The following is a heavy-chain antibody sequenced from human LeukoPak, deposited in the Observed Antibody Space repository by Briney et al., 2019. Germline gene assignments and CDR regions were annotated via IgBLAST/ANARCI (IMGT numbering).Heavy chain of an antibody. CDR3: AKGPQLYSGYHPDY. Sequence: PVGSLRLSCAASGFTFSSAALTWVRQAPGKGLEWVSTITGSDDKTYYADSVKGRFTISRDFSRNTVGLQMNSLRIEDTAIYYCAKGPQLYSGYHPDYWGQGTLVTVSS. V-gene: IGHV3-23*01. D-gene: IGHD5-12*01. CDR1: GFTFSSAA. J-gene: IGHJ4*02. CDR2: ITGSDDKT.